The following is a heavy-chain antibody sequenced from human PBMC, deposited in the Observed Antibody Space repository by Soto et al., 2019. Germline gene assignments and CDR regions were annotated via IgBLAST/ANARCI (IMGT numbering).Heavy chain of an antibody. CDR1: GFKFSAYS. Sequence: EVQLVESGGGLVQPGGSLRLSCAASGFKFSAYSMNWVRQAPGKGPEWLSCISGNNAKINYADSVRGRFTISRDNAKSSTCLQMDSLRDQDTAGYSCARQVYRGVTPIDLWGQGTLVTVSS. V-gene: IGHV3-48*02. CDR3: ARQVYRGVTPIDL. J-gene: IGHJ5*02. CDR2: ISGNNAKI. D-gene: IGHD1-26*01.